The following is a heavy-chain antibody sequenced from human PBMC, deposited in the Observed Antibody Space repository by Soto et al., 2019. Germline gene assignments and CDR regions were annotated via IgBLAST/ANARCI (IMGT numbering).Heavy chain of an antibody. J-gene: IGHJ3*02. CDR1: GFTFSSYS. Sequence: GGALRLSCAASGFTFSSYSMNWVRQAPGKGLEWVSSISSSSSYIYYADSVKGRFTISRDNAKNSLYLQMNSLRAEDTAVYYCARDAATIHYDAFDIWGQGTMVTVSS. V-gene: IGHV3-21*01. D-gene: IGHD5-12*01. CDR3: ARDAATIHYDAFDI. CDR2: ISSSSSYI.